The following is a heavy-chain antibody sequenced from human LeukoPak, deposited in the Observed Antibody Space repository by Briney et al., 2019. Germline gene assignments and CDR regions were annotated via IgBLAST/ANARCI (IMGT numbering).Heavy chain of an antibody. J-gene: IGHJ4*02. CDR3: ASPRYGDYVGL. V-gene: IGHV4-34*01. D-gene: IGHD4-17*01. Sequence: SETLSLTCAVYGGSFSGYYWSWIRQPPGKGLEWIGEINHSGSTNYNPSLKSRVTISVDTSKNQFSLKLSSVTAADTAVYYCASPRYGDYVGLWGQGTLVTVSS. CDR1: GGSFSGYY. CDR2: INHSGST.